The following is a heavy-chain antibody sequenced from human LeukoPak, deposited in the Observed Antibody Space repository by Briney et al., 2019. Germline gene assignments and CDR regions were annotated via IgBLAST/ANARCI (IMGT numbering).Heavy chain of an antibody. Sequence: PGGSLRLSCAASGFTFSSYAMSWVRQAPGKGLEWVSAISGSGGSTYYADSVKGRFTISRDNAKNSLYLQMNSLRAEDTAVYYCATGASVLLWFGEPHWGQGTLVTVSS. CDR2: ISGSGGST. D-gene: IGHD3-10*01. CDR3: ATGASVLLWFGEPH. J-gene: IGHJ4*02. V-gene: IGHV3-23*01. CDR1: GFTFSSYA.